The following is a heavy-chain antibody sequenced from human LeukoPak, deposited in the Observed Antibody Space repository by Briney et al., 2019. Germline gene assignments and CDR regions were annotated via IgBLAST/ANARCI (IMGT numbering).Heavy chain of an antibody. Sequence: GGSLRLSCAASGFTFSSYGMHWVRQAPGKGLEWVAVVSFDGGTEYYAESVKGRLTVSRDNSKNTLYLQINSLRPEDTGVYYCARTGSRDHNWFDPWGQGTLVTVSS. J-gene: IGHJ5*02. D-gene: IGHD3-10*01. CDR2: VSFDGGTE. V-gene: IGHV3-30*19. CDR1: GFTFSSYG. CDR3: ARTGSRDHNWFDP.